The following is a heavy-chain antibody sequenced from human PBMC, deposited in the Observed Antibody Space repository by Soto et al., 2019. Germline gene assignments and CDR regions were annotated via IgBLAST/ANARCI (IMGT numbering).Heavy chain of an antibody. Sequence: ASVKVSCKASGYTFTSYAMHWVRQAPGQRLEWMGWINAGNGNTKYSQKFQGRVTITRDTSASTAYMELSSLRSEDTAVYYCAIPGCTNGVCYPQYYFDYWGQGTLVTVSS. CDR1: GYTFTSYA. V-gene: IGHV1-3*01. D-gene: IGHD2-8*01. CDR2: INAGNGNT. CDR3: AIPGCTNGVCYPQYYFDY. J-gene: IGHJ4*02.